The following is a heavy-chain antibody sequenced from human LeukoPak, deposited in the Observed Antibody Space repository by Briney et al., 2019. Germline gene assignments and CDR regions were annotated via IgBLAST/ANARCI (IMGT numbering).Heavy chain of an antibody. CDR2: INPNSGGT. CDR3: AREGTAMARSYYYGMDV. V-gene: IGHV1-2*02. Sequence: GASVKVSCKASGYTFTGYYMHWVRQAPGQGLEWMGWINPNSGGTNYAQKFQGRVTMTRDTSISTAYMELSRLRSDDTAVYYCAREGTAMARSYYYGMDVWGQGTTVTVSS. CDR1: GYTFTGYY. D-gene: IGHD5-18*01. J-gene: IGHJ6*02.